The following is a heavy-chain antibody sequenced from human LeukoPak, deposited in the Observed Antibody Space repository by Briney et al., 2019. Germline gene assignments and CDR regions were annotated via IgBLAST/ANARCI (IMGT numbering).Heavy chain of an antibody. CDR2: INHSGGST. CDR1: GYTFTSYE. J-gene: IGHJ4*02. CDR3: ARVRRGIGYFDWLEYVFDY. Sequence: GASVKDSCKASGYTFTSYETNWGRQAPGQGGERMGIINHSGGSTSYAQKFQGRVTMTRDTSTSTVYMELSSLRSEDTAVYYCARVRRGIGYFDWLEYVFDYWGQGTLVTVSS. D-gene: IGHD3-9*01. V-gene: IGHV1-46*01.